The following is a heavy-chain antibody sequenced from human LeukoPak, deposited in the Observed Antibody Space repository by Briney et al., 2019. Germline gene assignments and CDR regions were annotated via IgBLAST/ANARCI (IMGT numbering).Heavy chain of an antibody. V-gene: IGHV3-74*01. D-gene: IGHD3-10*01. CDR1: GFTFSSYW. J-gene: IGHJ6*03. CDR2: INTDGSST. Sequence: GGSLRLSCAASGFTFSSYWMHWVRQAPGKGLVWVSRINTDGSSTSYADSVKGRFTISRDNAKNTLYLQMNNLRAEDTAVYYCARDKRGDYCYYMDVWGKGTTVTVSS. CDR3: ARDKRGDYCYYMDV.